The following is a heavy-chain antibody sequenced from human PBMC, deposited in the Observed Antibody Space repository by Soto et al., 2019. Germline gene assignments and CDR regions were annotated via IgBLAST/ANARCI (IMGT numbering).Heavy chain of an antibody. CDR1: GFTFSNAW. CDR2: IKSKTDGGTT. D-gene: IGHD6-13*01. V-gene: IGHV3-15*07. Sequence: EVQLVESGGGLVKPGGSLRLSCAASGFTFSNAWMNWVRQAPGKGLEWVGRIKSKTDGGTTDYAAPVKGRFTISRDDSKNTLYLKMNSMKTDDTAGYYCTTDRGYTAAAGRDADYWGQGTLVTVSS. CDR3: TTDRGYTAAAGRDADY. J-gene: IGHJ4*02.